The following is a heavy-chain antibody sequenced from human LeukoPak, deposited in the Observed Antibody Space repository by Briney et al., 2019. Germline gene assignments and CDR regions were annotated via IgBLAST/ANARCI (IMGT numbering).Heavy chain of an antibody. CDR3: ARIEVGIAKKGFDY. V-gene: IGHV3-48*03. Sequence: GGSLRLSCAASGFTFSSYEMNWVRQAPGKGLEWVSYISDSGGFIYYADSVKGRFTISRDNAKNSLYLQMNSLRAEDTAVYYCARIEVGIAKKGFDYWGQGTLVTVSS. J-gene: IGHJ4*02. D-gene: IGHD2-21*01. CDR1: GFTFSSYE. CDR2: ISDSGGFI.